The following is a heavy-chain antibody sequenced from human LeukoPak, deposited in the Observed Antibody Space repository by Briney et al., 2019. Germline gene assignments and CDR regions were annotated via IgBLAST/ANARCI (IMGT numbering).Heavy chain of an antibody. CDR1: GFTFSSYE. Sequence: GGSLRLSCAASGFTFSSYEMNWVRQAPGNGLEWVSYISSSGSTIYYADSVKGRFTISRDNSKNTLYLQMNSLRAEDTAVYYCAKDMYYYGSGSHDAFDIWGQGTMVTVSS. D-gene: IGHD3-10*01. J-gene: IGHJ3*02. CDR2: ISSSGSTI. V-gene: IGHV3-48*03. CDR3: AKDMYYYGSGSHDAFDI.